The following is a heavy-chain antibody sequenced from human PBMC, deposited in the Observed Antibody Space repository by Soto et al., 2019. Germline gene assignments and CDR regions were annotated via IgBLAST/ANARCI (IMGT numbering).Heavy chain of an antibody. Sequence: ASVKVSSKASGYTFTSYDINWVRQATGQGLEWMGWMNPNSGNTGYAQKFQGRVTMTRNTSISTAYMELSSLRSEDTAVYYCARMTTQNWYFDLWGRGTLVTVSS. CDR1: GYTFTSYD. D-gene: IGHD4-17*01. V-gene: IGHV1-8*01. CDR3: ARMTTQNWYFDL. CDR2: MNPNSGNT. J-gene: IGHJ2*01.